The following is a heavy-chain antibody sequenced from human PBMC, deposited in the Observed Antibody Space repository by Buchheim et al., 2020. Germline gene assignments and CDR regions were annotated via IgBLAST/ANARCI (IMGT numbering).Heavy chain of an antibody. CDR2: IRSDGTYT. Sequence: EVQLVESGGGLVQPGGSLRLSCVGSGGFSITDNWMHWVRQAQGKGLVWVSRIRSDGTYTSYADSVKGRFIISRDNAKNTLYLQMNSLRAEDTAVYYCAREARNYGGAFDIWGQGT. D-gene: IGHD4-17*01. CDR1: GGFSITDNW. V-gene: IGHV3-74*01. J-gene: IGHJ3*02. CDR3: AREARNYGGAFDI.